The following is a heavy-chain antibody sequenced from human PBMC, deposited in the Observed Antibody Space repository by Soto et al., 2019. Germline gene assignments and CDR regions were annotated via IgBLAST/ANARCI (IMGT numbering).Heavy chain of an antibody. CDR2: IKSKTDGGTA. Sequence: EVQLVESGGGFVQPGGSLRLSCVASRFSFTNVWMSWVRQAPGKGPEWVGRIKSKTDGGTADYAAPGQGRFTILRDASQNTLYLHMDRLKTEDTALYHCSTDIGIYGLDIWGQGTTVTVSS. D-gene: IGHD1-26*01. CDR1: RFSFTNVW. V-gene: IGHV3-15*01. J-gene: IGHJ6*02. CDR3: STDIGIYGLDI.